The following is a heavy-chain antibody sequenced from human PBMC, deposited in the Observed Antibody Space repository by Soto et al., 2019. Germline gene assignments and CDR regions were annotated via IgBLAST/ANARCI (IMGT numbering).Heavy chain of an antibody. CDR1: GGSFSGYY. Sequence: QVQLQQSGAGLLKPSETLSLTCAVYGGSFSGYYWTWIRQRPGTGLEWIGEINHSGSSNYSPSLKHGVTISVGPAQNQFSLKLTPVTAAYTAVYYCARDKITGHFECWGQGTLVSISS. D-gene: IGHD2-8*02. V-gene: IGHV4-34*01. J-gene: IGHJ4*02. CDR3: ARDKITGHFEC. CDR2: INHSGSS.